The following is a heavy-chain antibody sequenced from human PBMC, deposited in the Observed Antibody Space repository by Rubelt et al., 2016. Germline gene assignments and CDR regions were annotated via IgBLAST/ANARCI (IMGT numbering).Heavy chain of an antibody. CDR2: INHSGST. CDR3: TRGGSSSHFPYFDY. D-gene: IGHD6-13*01. J-gene: IGHJ4*02. V-gene: IGHV4-34*01. Sequence: QVQLQQWGAGLLKPSETLSLTCAVYGGSFTDYYWTWIRQPPGKGLEWIGEINHSGSTNYNSSLKSRATISVDTSKSQFPLRLKSVTAADTALYYCTRGGSSSHFPYFDYWGQEILVTVSS. CDR1: GGSFTDYY.